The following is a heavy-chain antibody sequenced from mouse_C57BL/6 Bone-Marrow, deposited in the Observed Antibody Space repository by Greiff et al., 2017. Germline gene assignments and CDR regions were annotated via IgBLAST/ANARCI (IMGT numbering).Heavy chain of an antibody. Sequence: VQLQQPGAELVKPGASVKLSCKASGYTFTSYWMHWVKQRPGRGLEWIGRIDPNSGGTKYNEKFKSKATLTVDTPSSAAYMQLSSLTSRDSAVYDCARNEGITTVDPFDYWGQGTTLTVSS. CDR2: IDPNSGGT. D-gene: IGHD1-1*01. CDR1: GYTFTSYW. J-gene: IGHJ2*01. CDR3: ARNEGITTVDPFDY. V-gene: IGHV1-72*01.